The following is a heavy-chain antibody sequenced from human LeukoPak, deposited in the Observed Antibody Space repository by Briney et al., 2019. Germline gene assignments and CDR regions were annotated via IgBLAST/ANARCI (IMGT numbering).Heavy chain of an antibody. Sequence: GGSLRLSCAASGFTFSSYSMNWVRQAPGKGLEWVSSISSSSSYIYYADSVKGRFTISRDNAKNSLYLQMNSLRAEDTAVYYCARDRPIVVVPAAIRYYYYYMDVWGKGTTVTVSS. CDR3: ARDRPIVVVPAAIRYYYYYMDV. V-gene: IGHV3-21*01. CDR1: GFTFSSYS. D-gene: IGHD2-2*02. J-gene: IGHJ6*03. CDR2: ISSSSSYI.